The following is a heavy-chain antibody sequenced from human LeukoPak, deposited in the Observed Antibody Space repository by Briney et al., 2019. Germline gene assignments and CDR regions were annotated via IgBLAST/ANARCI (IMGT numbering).Heavy chain of an antibody. D-gene: IGHD5-18*01. J-gene: IGHJ6*03. V-gene: IGHV1-69*04. CDR3: ARAPRAAMVYYYYMDV. CDR1: GGTFSSYA. CDR2: IIPILGIA. Sequence: GSSVKVPCKASGGTFSSYAISWVRQAPGQGLEWMGRIIPILGIANYAQKFQGRVTITADKSTSTAYMELSSLRSEDTAVYYCARAPRAAMVYYYYMDVWGKGTTVTVSS.